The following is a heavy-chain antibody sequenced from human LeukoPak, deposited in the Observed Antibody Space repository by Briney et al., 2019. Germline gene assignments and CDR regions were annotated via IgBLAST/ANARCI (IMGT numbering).Heavy chain of an antibody. D-gene: IGHD1-14*01. V-gene: IGHV3-33*01. Sequence: GGSLRLSCAGSGFTFGGYGMHWFRQTPGKGLEWVAVIAYDGSRAFYADSVKGRFTISRDNSKNTMSVQMDDLRAEDTAVYYCTRYNTDHFDYWGQGSLVTVSS. CDR2: IAYDGSRA. CDR1: GFTFGGYG. J-gene: IGHJ4*02. CDR3: TRYNTDHFDY.